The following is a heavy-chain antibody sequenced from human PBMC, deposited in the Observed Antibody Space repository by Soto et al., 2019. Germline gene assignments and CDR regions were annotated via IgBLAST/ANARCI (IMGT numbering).Heavy chain of an antibody. CDR3: VKEYIVTTIADAFDI. CDR2: ISGSSSST. V-gene: IGHV3-23*01. J-gene: IGHJ3*02. D-gene: IGHD5-12*01. CDR1: GFTFNSCA. Sequence: EVQLLESGGGLVQPGGSLRLSCAASGFTFNSCAMTWVRQAPGKGLEWVSTISGSSSSTFYADSVKGRFTTSRDNSKNMLYLQMDGLRAEDTAVYYCVKEYIVTTIADAFDIWGQGTMVTVSS.